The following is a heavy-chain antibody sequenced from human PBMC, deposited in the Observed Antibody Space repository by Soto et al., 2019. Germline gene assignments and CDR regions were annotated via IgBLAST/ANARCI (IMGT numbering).Heavy chain of an antibody. J-gene: IGHJ6*02. D-gene: IGHD6-13*01. CDR3: AREGLAISWPLYYYYYGMDV. V-gene: IGHV1-69*13. Sequence: SVKVSCKASGGTFSSYAISWVRQAPGQGLEWMGGIIPIFGTANYAQKFQGRVTITADESTSTAYMELSSLRSEDTAVYYCAREGLAISWPLYYYYYGMDVWGQGTTVTVSS. CDR2: IIPIFGTA. CDR1: GGTFSSYA.